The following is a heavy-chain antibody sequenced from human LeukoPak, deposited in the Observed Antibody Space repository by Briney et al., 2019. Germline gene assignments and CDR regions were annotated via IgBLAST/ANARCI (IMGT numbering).Heavy chain of an antibody. CDR1: GFTFSDYA. V-gene: IGHV3-23*01. D-gene: IGHD6-13*01. J-gene: IGHJ3*01. Sequence: GGSLRLSCEASGFTFSDYAMSWVRQAPGKGLEWVSAITHIGGSTYYADSVKGRFTISRDNSKNTLYLQMNSLRAEDTAVYYCAGGISATGGGWGQGTMVTVSS. CDR3: AGGISATGGG. CDR2: ITHIGGST.